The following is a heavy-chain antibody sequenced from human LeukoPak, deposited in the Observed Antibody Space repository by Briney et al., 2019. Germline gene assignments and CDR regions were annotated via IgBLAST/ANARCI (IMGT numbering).Heavy chain of an antibody. CDR2: INPNSGGT. J-gene: IGHJ4*02. D-gene: IGHD3-9*01. CDR1: GYTFTGYY. CDR3: AILLYYDILTGYYSHFDY. V-gene: IGHV1-2*02. Sequence: ASVKVSCKASGYTFTGYYMHWVRQAPGQGLEWMGWINPNSGGTNYAQKSQGRVTMTRDTSISTAYMELSRLRSDDTAVYYCAILLYYDILTGYYSHFDYWGQGTLVTVSS.